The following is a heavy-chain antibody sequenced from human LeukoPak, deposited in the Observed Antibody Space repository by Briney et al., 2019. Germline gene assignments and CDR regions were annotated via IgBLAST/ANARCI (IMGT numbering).Heavy chain of an antibody. D-gene: IGHD1-26*01. CDR1: GFTFSSYS. J-gene: IGHJ5*02. V-gene: IGHV3-21*01. CDR2: ISSSSSYI. CDR3: ARDLLGVGSHNWFDP. Sequence: GGSLRLSCAASGFTFSSYSMNWVRQAPGKGLEWVSSISSSSSYIYYADSVKGRFTISRDNAKNSLYLQMNSLRAEDTAVYYCARDLLGVGSHNWFDPWGQGTLVTVSS.